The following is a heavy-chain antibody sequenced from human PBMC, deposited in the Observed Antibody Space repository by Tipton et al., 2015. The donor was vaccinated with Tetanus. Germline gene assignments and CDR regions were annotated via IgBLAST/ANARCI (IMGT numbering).Heavy chain of an antibody. V-gene: IGHV1-2*02. CDR2: IDPNSGGT. CDR3: ARDRGDYIYYGMDV. J-gene: IGHJ6*02. CDR1: GYTFTGYY. Sequence: QVQLVQSVAEMKKPGASVKVSCKASGYTFTGYYIYWVRQAPGQGLEWMGWIDPNSGGTVYAQKFQGRVTMTRDTSISTAYMELRSLRSDDTAVFYCARDRGDYIYYGMDVWGPGTTVTVS. D-gene: IGHD3-22*01.